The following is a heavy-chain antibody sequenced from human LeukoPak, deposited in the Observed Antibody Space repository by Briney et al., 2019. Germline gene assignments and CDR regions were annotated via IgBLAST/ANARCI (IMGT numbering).Heavy chain of an antibody. CDR3: AKFLPTHIVVANYYFDY. D-gene: IGHD2-21*01. V-gene: IGHV3-23*01. CDR2: ISGSGGST. CDR1: GFTFSSYA. J-gene: IGHJ4*02. Sequence: GGSLRLSCAASGFTFSSYAMSWVRQAPGKGLEWVSAISGSGGSTYYADSVKGRFTISRGNSKNTLYLQMNSLRAEDTAVYYCAKFLPTHIVVANYYFDYWGQGTLVTVSS.